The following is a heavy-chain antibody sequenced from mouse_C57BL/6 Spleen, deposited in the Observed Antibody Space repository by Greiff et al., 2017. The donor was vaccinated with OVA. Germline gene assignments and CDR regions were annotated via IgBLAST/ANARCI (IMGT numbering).Heavy chain of an antibody. CDR3: ARRPDYYGSSSGWYFDV. CDR1: GYTFTDYN. CDR2: INPNNGGT. Sequence: EVQLQQSGPELVKPGASVKIPCKASGYTFTDYNMDWVKQSHGKSLEWIGDINPNNGGTIYNQKFKGKATLTVYKSSSTAYMELRSLTSEDTAVYYCARRPDYYGSSSGWYFDVWGTGTTVTVSS. J-gene: IGHJ1*03. D-gene: IGHD1-1*01. V-gene: IGHV1-18*01.